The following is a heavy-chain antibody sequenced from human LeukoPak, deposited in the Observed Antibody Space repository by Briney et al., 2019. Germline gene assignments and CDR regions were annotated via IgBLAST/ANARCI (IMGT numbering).Heavy chain of an antibody. CDR1: GGSISSYY. D-gene: IGHD1-26*01. Sequence: SETLSLTCTVSGGSISSYYWSWIRQPPGKGLEWIGYIYYSRSTNYNPSLKSRVTISVDTSKNQFSLKLSSVTAADTAVYYCARASGSYGDIDAFDIWGQGTMVTVSS. CDR2: IYYSRST. V-gene: IGHV4-59*01. CDR3: ARASGSYGDIDAFDI. J-gene: IGHJ3*02.